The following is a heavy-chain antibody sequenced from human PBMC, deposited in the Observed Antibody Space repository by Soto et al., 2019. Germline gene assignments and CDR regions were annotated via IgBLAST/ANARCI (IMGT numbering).Heavy chain of an antibody. Sequence: GGSLRLSCAASGFSFRDYSMTWVRQAPGKGLEWVADIKHDGSEKHYLDSVTGRFTISRDDSRNSLYLQISSLRAEDTAVYYCARVGVAAPIDPWGQGTLVTVSS. D-gene: IGHD6-6*01. CDR2: IKHDGSEK. CDR1: GFSFRDYS. V-gene: IGHV3-7*01. J-gene: IGHJ5*02. CDR3: ARVGVAAPIDP.